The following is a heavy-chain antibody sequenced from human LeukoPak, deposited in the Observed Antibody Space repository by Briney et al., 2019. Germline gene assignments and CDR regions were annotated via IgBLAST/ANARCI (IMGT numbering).Heavy chain of an antibody. J-gene: IGHJ3*01. Sequence: GGSLRLSCAASGFTFSNYGMGWVRQAPGKGLEWVSLVSAAGNTKHYADSVKGRFTISRDNSKNTLYLQMNSLRAEDTAIYYCARDLYTERGDLWGQGTMVTVSS. D-gene: IGHD3-16*01. CDR1: GFTFSNYG. CDR2: VSAAGNTK. CDR3: ARDLYTERGDL. V-gene: IGHV3-23*01.